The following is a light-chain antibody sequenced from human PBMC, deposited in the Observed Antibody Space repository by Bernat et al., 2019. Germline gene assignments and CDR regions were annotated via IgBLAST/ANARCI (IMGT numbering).Light chain of an antibody. J-gene: IGKJ4*01. Sequence: ENVMTQSPATLSVSPGERATLSCRASQSVSSNLAWYQQKPGQAPRLLIYGASTRATGIPVRFSGSGSGTQFTLTISSLQSEDFAVYYCQQYINWPLTFGGGTKVEIK. CDR1: QSVSSN. CDR2: GAS. V-gene: IGKV3-15*01. CDR3: QQYINWPLT.